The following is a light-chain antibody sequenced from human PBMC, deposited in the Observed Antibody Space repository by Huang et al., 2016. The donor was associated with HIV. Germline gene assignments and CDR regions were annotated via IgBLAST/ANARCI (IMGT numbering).Light chain of an antibody. CDR1: QSLLHTDGKTY. Sequence: EIVMTQTPLSLSVTPGQPASIPCRSSQSLLHTDGKTYLYWYLQRPGQSPQLLIYEVSNRLSGVSDRCSGSGSGTDFTLRISRVEAEDVGVYYCMQGIEVLTFGGGTKVEIK. V-gene: IGKV2-29*03. J-gene: IGKJ4*01. CDR3: MQGIEVLT. CDR2: EVS.